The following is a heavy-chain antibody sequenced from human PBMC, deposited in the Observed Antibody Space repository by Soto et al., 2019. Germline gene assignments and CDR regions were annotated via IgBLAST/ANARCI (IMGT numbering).Heavy chain of an antibody. V-gene: IGHV3-30-3*01. CDR3: ARDIFVSMVRGVVY. J-gene: IGHJ4*02. CDR1: GFTFSNAW. CDR2: ISYDGSNK. Sequence: VQLVESGGGLVKPGGSLRLSCAASGFTFSNAWMSWVRQAPGKGLEWVAVISYDGSNKYYADSVKGRFTISRDNSKNTLYLQMNSLRAEDTAVYYCARDIFVSMVRGVVYWGQGTLVTVSS. D-gene: IGHD3-10*01.